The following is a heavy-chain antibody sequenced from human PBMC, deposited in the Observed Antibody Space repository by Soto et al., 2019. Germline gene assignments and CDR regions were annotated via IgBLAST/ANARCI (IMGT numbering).Heavy chain of an antibody. Sequence: QITLKESGPTLVKPTQTLTLTCTFSGFSLSTSGVGVGWIRQPPGKALEWLALIYWDDDKRYSPSLKSRITITTATSKNHVVLTMPNMDPVDTATYYCAHAPIRDCSSPSCYLGWFDPWGQGTLVTVSS. CDR3: AHAPIRDCSSPSCYLGWFDP. D-gene: IGHD2-2*01. J-gene: IGHJ5*02. CDR1: GFSLSTSGVG. V-gene: IGHV2-5*02. CDR2: IYWDDDK.